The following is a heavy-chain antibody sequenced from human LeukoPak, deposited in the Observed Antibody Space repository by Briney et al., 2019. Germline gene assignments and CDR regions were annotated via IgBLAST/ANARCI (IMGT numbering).Heavy chain of an antibody. CDR1: GYTLTELS. CDR3: ARGGPNGYCSGGSCYSLDY. V-gene: IGHV1-24*01. D-gene: IGHD2-15*01. Sequence: ASVKVSCKVSGYTLTELSMHWVRQAPGKGLEWMGGFDPEDGETIYAQKFQGRVTMTEDTSTDTAYMELSSLRSEDTAVYYCARGGPNGYCSGGSCYSLDYWGQGTLVTVSS. CDR2: FDPEDGET. J-gene: IGHJ4*02.